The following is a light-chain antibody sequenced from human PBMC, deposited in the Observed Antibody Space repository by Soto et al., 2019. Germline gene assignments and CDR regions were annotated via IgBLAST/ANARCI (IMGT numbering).Light chain of an antibody. CDR1: SSDVGGYNY. Sequence: QSAPTQPASVSGSPGQSITISCTGTSSDVGGYNYVSWYQQHPVKAPKLMIYDVTNRPSGVSDRFSGSKSGNTASLTISGLQAEDEADYYCSSYTSSSTPYVFRTGTKVTVL. CDR2: DVT. V-gene: IGLV2-14*01. CDR3: SSYTSSSTPYV. J-gene: IGLJ1*01.